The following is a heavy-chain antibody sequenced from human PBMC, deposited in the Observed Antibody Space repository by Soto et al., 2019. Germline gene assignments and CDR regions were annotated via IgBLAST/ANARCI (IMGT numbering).Heavy chain of an antibody. Sequence: SVKVSCKASGYTFTSYDINWVRQATGQGLEWMGGIIPNIGTASYAQKLQGRVTITADESTSTAYMELSSLRSEDTAVYYCARSKPYCSGGSCYIDYWGQGTLVTVS. CDR1: GYTFTSYD. V-gene: IGHV1-69*13. CDR3: ARSKPYCSGGSCYIDY. CDR2: IIPNIGTA. D-gene: IGHD2-15*01. J-gene: IGHJ4*02.